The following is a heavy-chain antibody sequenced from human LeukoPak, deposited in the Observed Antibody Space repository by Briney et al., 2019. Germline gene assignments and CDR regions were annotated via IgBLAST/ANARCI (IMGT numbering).Heavy chain of an antibody. Sequence: GASVKVSCKASGYTFTSYYMHWVRQAPGQGLEWMGIINPNGGSTSYAQKFQGRVTMTRDMSTSTVYMELSSLRSEDTAVYYCARGAARDNWNSEVDYRGQGTLVTVSS. D-gene: IGHD1-7*01. CDR2: INPNGGST. CDR3: ARGAARDNWNSEVDY. V-gene: IGHV1-46*01. J-gene: IGHJ4*02. CDR1: GYTFTSYY.